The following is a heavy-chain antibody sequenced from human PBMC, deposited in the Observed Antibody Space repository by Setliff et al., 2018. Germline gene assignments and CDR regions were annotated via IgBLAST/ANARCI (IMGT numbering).Heavy chain of an antibody. CDR2: INTKTGDP. CDR3: ARADHLVTTTFDY. V-gene: IGHV7-4-1*02. CDR1: GYTFTTYT. Sequence: ASVKVSCKASGYTFTTYTMNWVRRAPGQGREWMGWINTKTGDPSYAQGYTGRFAFSLDTSDSTTYLDISTLKAEDTATYYCARADHLVTTTFDYWGQGTLVTVSS. J-gene: IGHJ4*01. D-gene: IGHD4-17*01.